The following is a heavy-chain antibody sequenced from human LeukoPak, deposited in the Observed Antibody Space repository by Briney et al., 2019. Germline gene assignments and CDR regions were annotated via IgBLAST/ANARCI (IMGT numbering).Heavy chain of an antibody. V-gene: IGHV4-59*01. J-gene: IGHJ5*02. Sequence: SETLSLTCTVSGGSISSYYWSWIRQPPGKGLEWIGYIYYSGSTNYNPSLKSRVAISVDTSKNQFSLKLSSVTAADTAVYYCARGLPAASFDPWGQGTLVTVSS. CDR2: IYYSGST. CDR3: ARGLPAASFDP. D-gene: IGHD2-2*01. CDR1: GGSISSYY.